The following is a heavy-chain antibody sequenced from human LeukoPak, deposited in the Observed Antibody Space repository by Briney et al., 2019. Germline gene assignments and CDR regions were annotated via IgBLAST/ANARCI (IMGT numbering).Heavy chain of an antibody. CDR1: GFIVSASY. J-gene: IGHJ5*02. D-gene: IGHD3-16*01. Sequence: PGGSLRLSCAASGFIVSASYVTWVRQAPGKGLEWVSVILYGSETYYTASVQGRFTISRDNSKNPVYLQMNSLRPDDTAVYFCAGGFGVGRNVYWCDPW. CDR3: AGGFGVGRNVYWCDP. V-gene: IGHV3-53*01. CDR2: ILYGSET.